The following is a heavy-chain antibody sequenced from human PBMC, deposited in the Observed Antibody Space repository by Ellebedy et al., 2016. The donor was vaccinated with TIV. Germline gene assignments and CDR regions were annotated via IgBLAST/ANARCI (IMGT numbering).Heavy chain of an antibody. Sequence: GESLKISXAASGFTFSNYSMNWVRQAPGKGLEWVSSISSSSSYIYYADPVKGRFIISRDNAKNSLYLQMNSLRAEDTAGYYCARDTSRNYDILTGYYTPYYYGMDVWGQGTTVTVSS. D-gene: IGHD3-9*01. J-gene: IGHJ6*02. V-gene: IGHV3-21*01. CDR2: ISSSSSYI. CDR1: GFTFSNYS. CDR3: ARDTSRNYDILTGYYTPYYYGMDV.